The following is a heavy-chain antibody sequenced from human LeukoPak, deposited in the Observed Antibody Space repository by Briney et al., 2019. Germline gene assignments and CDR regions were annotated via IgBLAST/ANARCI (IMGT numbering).Heavy chain of an antibody. D-gene: IGHD6-6*01. CDR1: GGSISSGGYY. CDR2: IYYSGST. CDR3: ARSFEYSSSNINY. Sequence: SETLSLTCTVSGGSISSGGYYWSWIRQHPGKGLEWIGYIYYSGSTYYNPSLKSRVTISVDTSKNQFSLKLSSVTAADTAVYYCARSFEYSSSNINYWGQGTLVTVSS. V-gene: IGHV4-31*03. J-gene: IGHJ4*02.